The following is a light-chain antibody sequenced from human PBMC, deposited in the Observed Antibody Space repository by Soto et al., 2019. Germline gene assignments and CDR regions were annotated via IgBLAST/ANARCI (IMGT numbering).Light chain of an antibody. Sequence: VFTQSPSTLSLSPGERATLSCRAIQSVSSYIAWYQQKPGQAPRLLIYDASNRATGIPARFSGSGSGTDFTLTISSLEPEDFAVYYCQQRSNWPPSITFGQGTKVAIK. V-gene: IGKV3-11*01. CDR2: DAS. CDR1: QSVSSY. CDR3: QQRSNWPPSIT. J-gene: IGKJ1*01.